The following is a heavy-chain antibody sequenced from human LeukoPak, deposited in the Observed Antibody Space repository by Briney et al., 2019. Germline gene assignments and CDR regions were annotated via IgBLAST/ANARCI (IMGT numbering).Heavy chain of an antibody. J-gene: IGHJ5*02. CDR2: IKQDGSEK. Sequence: QAGGSLRLSCAASGFTFSNYWMSWVRQAPGKGLEWVASIKQDGSEKYYVDSVKGRFTISRDNAKNSLHLQINSLRAEDTAVYYCARDRSSGWYLTPGFDPWGQGTLVTVSS. CDR1: GFTFSNYW. D-gene: IGHD6-19*01. CDR3: ARDRSSGWYLTPGFDP. V-gene: IGHV3-7*04.